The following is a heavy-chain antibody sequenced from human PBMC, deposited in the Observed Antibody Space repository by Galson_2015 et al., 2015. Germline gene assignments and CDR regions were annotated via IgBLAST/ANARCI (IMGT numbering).Heavy chain of an antibody. V-gene: IGHV4-39*07. J-gene: IGHJ4*02. D-gene: IGHD1-26*01. CDR2: IYYTGST. CDR3: TGRRSGTSDY. Sequence: SIYYTGSTYYNPSLKSRLTISLDTSNNQFSLRLSSVTAADTAMYYCTGRRSGTSDYWGQGTLVTVSS.